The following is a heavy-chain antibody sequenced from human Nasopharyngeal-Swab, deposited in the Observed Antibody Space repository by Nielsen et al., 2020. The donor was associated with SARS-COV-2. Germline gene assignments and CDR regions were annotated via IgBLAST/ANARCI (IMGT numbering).Heavy chain of an antibody. CDR1: GFTFSSYA. CDR2: ISYDGSNK. CDR3: ARPYSGSYWSYFDY. J-gene: IGHJ4*02. D-gene: IGHD1-26*01. V-gene: IGHV3-30-3*01. Sequence: GESLKISCAAPGFTFSSYAMHWVRQAPGKGLEWVAVISYDGSNKYYADSVKGRFTISRDNSKNTLYLRMNSLRAEDTAVYYCARPYSGSYWSYFDYWGQGTLVTVS.